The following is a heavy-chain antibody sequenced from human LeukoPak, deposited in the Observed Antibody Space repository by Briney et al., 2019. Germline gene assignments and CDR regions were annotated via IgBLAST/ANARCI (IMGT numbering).Heavy chain of an antibody. Sequence: GGSLRLSCAASEFTFGDYDMSWVRHTLGKGLEWVSSFRGDGLGTLYADSVRGRFIISRDKSRNTLYLQLNSLRPDDTAVYYCAKGPNFGSWRGLYYWGQGSLVTVSS. CDR3: AKGPNFGSWRGLYY. J-gene: IGHJ4*02. V-gene: IGHV3-23*01. CDR1: EFTFGDYD. D-gene: IGHD3-10*01. CDR2: FRGDGLGT.